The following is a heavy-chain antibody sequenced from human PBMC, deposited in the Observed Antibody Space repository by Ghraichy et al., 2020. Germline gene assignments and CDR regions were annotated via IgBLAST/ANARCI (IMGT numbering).Heavy chain of an antibody. D-gene: IGHD3-16*02. Sequence: ESLNISCTVSGGSISSYYWSWIRQPPGKGLEWIGYIYYSGSTNYNPSLKSRVTISVDTSKNQFSLKLSSVTAADTAVYYCARSNTIGGVIVLGTDVWGKGTTVTVSS. J-gene: IGHJ6*04. CDR3: ARSNTIGGVIVLGTDV. CDR2: IYYSGST. V-gene: IGHV4-59*08. CDR1: GGSISSYY.